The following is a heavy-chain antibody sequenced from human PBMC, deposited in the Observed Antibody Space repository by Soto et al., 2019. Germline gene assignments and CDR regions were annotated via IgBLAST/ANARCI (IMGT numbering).Heavy chain of an antibody. Sequence: SVKVSCKASGCTFSSYIISWVRQAPGQGLEWMGRIIPILGIANYAQKFQGRVTITADKSTSTAYMELSSLRSEDTAVYYCARRWGDYFDYWGQGTLVTVSS. V-gene: IGHV1-69*02. CDR1: GCTFSSYI. D-gene: IGHD3-16*01. CDR3: ARRWGDYFDY. CDR2: IIPILGIA. J-gene: IGHJ4*02.